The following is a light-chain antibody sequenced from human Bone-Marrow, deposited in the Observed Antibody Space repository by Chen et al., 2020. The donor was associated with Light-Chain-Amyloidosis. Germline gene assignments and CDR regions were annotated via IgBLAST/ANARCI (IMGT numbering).Light chain of an antibody. CDR2: GAS. V-gene: IGKV3-20*01. Sequence: ETVLTQSPATLSLSPGERATISCKDSQSVSSRYLAWYQQKPGQAPRRLIYGASSRATGIPDRFSGSGSGTDVTLTISRLEPEDFAVYCCQQYGSSPRVTFGGGTKVEIK. J-gene: IGKJ4*01. CDR1: QSVSSRY. CDR3: QQYGSSPRVT.